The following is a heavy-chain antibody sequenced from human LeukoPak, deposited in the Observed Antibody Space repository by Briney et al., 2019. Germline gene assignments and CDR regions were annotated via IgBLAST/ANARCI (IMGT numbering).Heavy chain of an antibody. CDR2: IWYDGSNK. Sequence: GGSLRLSFTASGFTFSSYGMHWVRQAPGKGLEWVAVIWYDGSNKHYADPVKGRFTVSRDNSKNTLYLQMNSLRAEDTAVYYCVRDAYGKVDYWGQGTLVTVSS. CDR1: GFTFSSYG. CDR3: VRDAYGKVDY. V-gene: IGHV3-33*01. D-gene: IGHD4-17*01. J-gene: IGHJ4*02.